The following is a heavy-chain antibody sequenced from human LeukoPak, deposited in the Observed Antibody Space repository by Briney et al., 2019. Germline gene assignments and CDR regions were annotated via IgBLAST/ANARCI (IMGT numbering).Heavy chain of an antibody. CDR3: ATDLGPTMIRGVIVH. J-gene: IGHJ4*02. CDR1: GFTFTNGW. CDR2: IKRKGDGETT. Sequence: PGGSLRLSCAASGFTFTNGWMSWVRQAPGKGREWVGRIKRKGDGETTDYGAPVKGRFTMSRDDSKATLYLQMNVLQAEDTAVYSCATDLGPTMIRGVIVHWGQGALVIVSS. V-gene: IGHV3-15*01. D-gene: IGHD3-10*01.